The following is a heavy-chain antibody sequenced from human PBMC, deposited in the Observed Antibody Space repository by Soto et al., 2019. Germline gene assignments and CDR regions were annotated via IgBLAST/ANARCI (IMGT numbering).Heavy chain of an antibody. CDR3: AKPLGATLYYFDY. J-gene: IGHJ4*02. D-gene: IGHD1-26*01. V-gene: IGHV3-30*18. CDR2: ISYDGSNK. CDR1: GFTFSSYG. Sequence: GGSLRLSCAASGFTFSSYGMHWIRQAPGKGLEWVAVISYDGSNKYYADSVKGRFTISRDNSKNTLYLQMNSLRAEDTAVYYCAKPLGATLYYFDYWGQGTLVTVSS.